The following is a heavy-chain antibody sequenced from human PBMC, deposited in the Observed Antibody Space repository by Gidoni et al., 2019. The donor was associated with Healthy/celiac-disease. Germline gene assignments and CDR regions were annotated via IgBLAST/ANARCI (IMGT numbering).Heavy chain of an antibody. Sequence: AASGFTFSSYWMSWVRQAPGTGLAWVANIKQDGSEKYYVDSVKGRFTISRDNAKNSLYLQMNRLRAEDTAVYYCARGARMEYHEYFQHWGQGTLVTVSS. V-gene: IGHV3-7*03. D-gene: IGHD2-2*01. CDR2: IKQDGSEK. CDR1: GFTFSSYW. J-gene: IGHJ1*01. CDR3: ARGARMEYHEYFQH.